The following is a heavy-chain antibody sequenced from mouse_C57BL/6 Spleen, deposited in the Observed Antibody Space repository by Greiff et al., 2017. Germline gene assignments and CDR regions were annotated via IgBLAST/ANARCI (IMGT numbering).Heavy chain of an antibody. CDR1: GYAFSSSW. J-gene: IGHJ2*01. V-gene: IGHV1-82*01. CDR2: IYPGDGDT. D-gene: IGHD1-1*01. CDR3: ARWITTVVATDY. Sequence: QVQLQQSGPELVKPGASVKISCKASGYAFSSSWMNWVKQRPGQGLEWIGRIYPGDGDTNYNGKFKGKATLTADKSSSTAYMQLSSLTSEDSAVYFCARWITTVVATDYWGQGTTLTVSS.